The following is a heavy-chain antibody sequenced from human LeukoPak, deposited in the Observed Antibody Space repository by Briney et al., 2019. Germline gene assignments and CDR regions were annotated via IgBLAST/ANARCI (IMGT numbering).Heavy chain of an antibody. J-gene: IGHJ4*02. Sequence: GGPLRLSCVASGFSFSTSWMTWVRQAPGKGLEWVANIRKDGGEIYYVDSVKGRFTISRDNTKNSLYLQMNSLRVEDTAVYYCARDGDSRNDFDHWGQGTLVTVSS. CDR2: IRKDGGEI. CDR3: ARDGDSRNDFDH. V-gene: IGHV3-7*01. CDR1: GFSFSTSW. D-gene: IGHD1-14*01.